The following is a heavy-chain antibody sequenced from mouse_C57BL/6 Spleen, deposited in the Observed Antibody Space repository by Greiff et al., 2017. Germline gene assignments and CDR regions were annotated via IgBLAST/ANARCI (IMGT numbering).Heavy chain of an antibody. CDR3: AKDLLSMGGFAY. Sequence: QVQLQQPGAELVKPGASVKLSCTASGYTFTSYWMHWVKQRPGQGLEWIGMIHPNSGSTHYNEKFKSKATLTVDKSSSKAYMQLSSQTSEVSAVYYCAKDLLSMGGFAYWGQGTLVTVSA. J-gene: IGHJ3*01. CDR1: GYTFTSYW. D-gene: IGHD2-1*01. CDR2: IHPNSGST. V-gene: IGHV1-64*01.